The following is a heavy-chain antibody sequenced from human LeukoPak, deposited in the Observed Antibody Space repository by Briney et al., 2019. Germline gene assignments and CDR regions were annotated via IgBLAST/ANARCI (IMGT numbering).Heavy chain of an antibody. CDR3: AKVEDLQLWLVGGFDY. Sequence: GGSLRLSCAASGFTFSSYAMSWVRQAPGKGLEWVSAISGSGGSTYYADSVKGRFTISRDNSKNTLYLQMNSLRAEDTAVYYCAKVEDLQLWLVGGFDYWGQGTLVTVSS. J-gene: IGHJ4*02. D-gene: IGHD5-18*01. CDR1: GFTFSSYA. V-gene: IGHV3-23*01. CDR2: ISGSGGST.